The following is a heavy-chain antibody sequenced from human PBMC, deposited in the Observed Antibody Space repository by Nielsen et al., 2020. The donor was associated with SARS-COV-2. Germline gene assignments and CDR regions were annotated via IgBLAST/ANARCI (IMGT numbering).Heavy chain of an antibody. CDR3: ARGRGYSTRYGMDV. Sequence: SETLSLTCAVYGGSFSGYYWSWIRQPPGKGLEWIGEINHSGSTNYNPSLKSRVTISVDTSKNQFSLKLSSVTAADTAVYYCARGRGYSTRYGMDVWGQGTTVTVSS. V-gene: IGHV4-34*01. CDR2: INHSGST. D-gene: IGHD6-13*01. CDR1: GGSFSGYY. J-gene: IGHJ6*02.